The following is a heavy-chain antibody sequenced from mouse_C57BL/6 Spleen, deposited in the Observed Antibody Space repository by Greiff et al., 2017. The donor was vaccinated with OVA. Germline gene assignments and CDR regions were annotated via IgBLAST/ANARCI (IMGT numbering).Heavy chain of an antibody. Sequence: EVKLVESEGGLVQPGSSMKLSCTASGFTFSDYYMAWVRQVPEKGLEWVANINYDGSSTYYLDSLKSRFIISRDNAKNILYLQMSSLKSEDTATYYCARVRDYSYAMDYWGQGTSVTVSS. D-gene: IGHD1-1*01. CDR3: ARVRDYSYAMDY. J-gene: IGHJ4*01. V-gene: IGHV5-16*01. CDR1: GFTFSDYY. CDR2: INYDGSST.